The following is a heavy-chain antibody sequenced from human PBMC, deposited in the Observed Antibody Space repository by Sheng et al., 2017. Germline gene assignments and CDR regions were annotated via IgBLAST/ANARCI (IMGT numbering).Heavy chain of an antibody. J-gene: IGHJ6*03. Sequence: QVQLVESGGGVVQPGRSLTLSCAASGFLFSDYVMHWVRQAPGSGLEWVTLISSDGTTKNYAESVRGRFTISRDNSKNTLYLQMNSLRAEDTAVYYCARGGGDYYYYMNVWGQGTTVTVSS. D-gene: IGHD2-21*01. CDR1: GFLFSDYV. CDR3: ARGGGDYYYYMNV. V-gene: IGHV3-30*03. CDR2: ISSDGTTK.